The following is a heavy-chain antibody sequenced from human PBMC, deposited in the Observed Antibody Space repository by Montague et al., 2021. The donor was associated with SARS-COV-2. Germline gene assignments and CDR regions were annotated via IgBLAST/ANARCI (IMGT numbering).Heavy chain of an antibody. J-gene: IGHJ4*02. V-gene: IGHV4-39*01. D-gene: IGHD6-19*01. CDR1: GGSIRSGSYY. Sequence: SETLSLTCTVSGGSIRSGSYYWSWMRQPAGKGLEWIGSIYYSGTTYYNPSLQSRVTISVDTSKKQFSLILSSVTAADTAVYYCARETYTSGWFQPSDCWGQGTLVTVSS. CDR3: ARETYTSGWFQPSDC. CDR2: IYYSGTT.